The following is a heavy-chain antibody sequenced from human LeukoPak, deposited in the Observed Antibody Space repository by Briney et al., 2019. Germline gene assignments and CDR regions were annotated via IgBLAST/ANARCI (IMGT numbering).Heavy chain of an antibody. D-gene: IGHD3-3*01. V-gene: IGHV3-74*01. Sequence: GGSLRLSCAASGFTFSSYAMSWVRQAPGKGLVWVSRINSDGSSTSYADSVKGRFTISRDNAKNTLYLQMNSLRAEDTAVYYCARDFWSGYPNNNNWFDPWGQGTLVTVSS. CDR3: ARDFWSGYPNNNNWFDP. CDR2: INSDGSST. J-gene: IGHJ5*02. CDR1: GFTFSSYA.